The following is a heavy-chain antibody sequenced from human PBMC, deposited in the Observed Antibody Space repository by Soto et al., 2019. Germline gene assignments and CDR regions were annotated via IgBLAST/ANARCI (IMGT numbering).Heavy chain of an antibody. V-gene: IGHV3-23*01. CDR1: GFTFSSYA. CDR3: ASPASHNQLNYYYYYMDV. Sequence: EVQLLESGGGLVQPGGSLRLSCAASGFTFSSYAMSWVRQAPGKGLEWVSAISGSGGSTYYADSVKGRFTISRDNSKNTLYLQMNSLRAEDTAVYYCASPASHNQLNYYYYYMDVWGKGTTVTVSS. J-gene: IGHJ6*03. D-gene: IGHD1-1*01. CDR2: ISGSGGST.